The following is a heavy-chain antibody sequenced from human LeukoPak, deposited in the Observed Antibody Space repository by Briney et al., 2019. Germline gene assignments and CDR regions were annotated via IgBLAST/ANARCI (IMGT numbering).Heavy chain of an antibody. V-gene: IGHV3-53*01. J-gene: IGHJ4*02. CDR3: AKDLRSVLRFLEWLLYWDY. CDR1: GFTVSSNY. Sequence: GGSLRLSCAASGFTVSSNYMSWDRQAPGKGLEWVSVIYSGGSTYYADSVKGRFTISRDNSKNTLYLQMNSLRAEDTAVYYCAKDLRSVLRFLEWLLYWDYWGQGTLVTVSS. D-gene: IGHD3-3*01. CDR2: IYSGGST.